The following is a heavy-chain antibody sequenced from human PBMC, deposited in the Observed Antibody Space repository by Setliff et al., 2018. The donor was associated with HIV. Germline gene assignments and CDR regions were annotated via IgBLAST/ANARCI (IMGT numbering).Heavy chain of an antibody. CDR3: ARGRNYDSSGYGDYYYYMDV. D-gene: IGHD3-22*01. J-gene: IGHJ6*03. Sequence: SVKVSCKASGGRFSNYGISWVRQAPGQGLEWMGGIIPIFGTTNYAQKFQGRVTVTADESTSTAHMQLSSLRSDDTAVYYCARGRNYDSSGYGDYYYYMDVWGKGTTVTVSS. CDR2: IIPIFGTT. CDR1: GGRFSNYG. V-gene: IGHV1-69*13.